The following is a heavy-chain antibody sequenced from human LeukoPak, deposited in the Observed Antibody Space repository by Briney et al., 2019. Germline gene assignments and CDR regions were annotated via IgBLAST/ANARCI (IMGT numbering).Heavy chain of an antibody. CDR1: GDSISPYY. D-gene: IGHD6-13*01. Sequence: SETLSLTCTVSGDSISPYYWGWIRQPPGKGLEWIGYLHYSGSTNYNPSLKSRVTISVDTSKNQFSLKLSSVTAADTAVYYCSRRSRAAAGGAFDIWGEGTSVTV. J-gene: IGHJ3*02. CDR2: LHYSGST. V-gene: IGHV4-59*01. CDR3: SRRSRAAAGGAFDI.